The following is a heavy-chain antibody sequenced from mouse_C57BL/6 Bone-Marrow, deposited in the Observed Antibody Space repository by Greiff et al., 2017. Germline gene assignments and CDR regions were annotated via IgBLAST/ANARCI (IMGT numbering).Heavy chain of an antibody. CDR1: GYTFTGYW. Sequence: QVQLQQSGAELMKPGASVKLSCKATGYTFTGYWIEWVKQRPGHGLEWIGEILPGSGSTNSNEKFKGKATFTADTSSNTAYMQLSSLTTEDSAIYYCARCGYYPYYFGYWGQGTTLTVSS. V-gene: IGHV1-9*01. CDR2: ILPGSGST. CDR3: ARCGYYPYYFGY. J-gene: IGHJ2*01. D-gene: IGHD2-3*01.